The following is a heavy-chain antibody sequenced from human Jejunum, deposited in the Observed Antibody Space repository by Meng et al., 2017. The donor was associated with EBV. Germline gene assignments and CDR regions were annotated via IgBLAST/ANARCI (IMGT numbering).Heavy chain of an antibody. CDR3: ARRTGDYVVGY. D-gene: IGHD2-8*02. J-gene: IGHJ4*02. CDR2: VHFSGIT. V-gene: IGHV4-34*02. CDR1: GGSFSGYY. Sequence: QFELQQWGAGLVRPTETLSLTCAVYGGSFSGYYWSWVRQPPGRGLEYIGEVHFSGITNYTPSLKSRVTMSVDASKNQFSLRLTSVTAADTAVYYCARRTGDYVVGYWGQGTLVTVSS.